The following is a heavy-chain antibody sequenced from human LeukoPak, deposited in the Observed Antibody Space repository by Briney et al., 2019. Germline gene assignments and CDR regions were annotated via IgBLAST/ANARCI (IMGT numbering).Heavy chain of an antibody. Sequence: SETLSLTCTVSGGSISSYYWSWIRQPPGKGLEWIGYIYYSGSTNYNPSLKSRVTISVDTSKNQFSLKLSSVTAADTAVYYCARDSILTGYYNYFDYWGQGTLVTVSS. CDR1: GGSISSYY. J-gene: IGHJ4*02. D-gene: IGHD3-9*01. CDR2: IYYSGST. V-gene: IGHV4-59*01. CDR3: ARDSILTGYYNYFDY.